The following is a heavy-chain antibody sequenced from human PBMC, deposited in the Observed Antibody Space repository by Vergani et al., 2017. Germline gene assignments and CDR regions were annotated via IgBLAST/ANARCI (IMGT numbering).Heavy chain of an antibody. V-gene: IGHV3-30*04. CDR1: GFTFSTST. J-gene: IGHJ6*02. Sequence: QVQLVESGGGVVQPGRSLRLSCVVSGFTFSTSTMHWVRQPPGKGLEWVSVISNDGTKKFYVDSVKGRFTISRDNSKNTLYLQMSGLRAEDTAVYYCAKDLSGDCSITDCRNRRYYAMDVWGQGTTVTVSS. CDR3: AKDLSGDCSITDCRNRRYYAMDV. D-gene: IGHD2-2*01. CDR2: ISNDGTKK.